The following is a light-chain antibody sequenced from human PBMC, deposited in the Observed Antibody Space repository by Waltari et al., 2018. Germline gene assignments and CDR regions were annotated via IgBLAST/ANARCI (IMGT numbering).Light chain of an antibody. CDR2: DAF. V-gene: IGKV3-11*01. CDR1: QSISDY. CDR3: QQRSGWPPNYT. J-gene: IGKJ2*01. Sequence: EIVLTKSPATLSLSPGERATLSCRASQSISDYIVWYQQRPGQAPRLLIYDAFNRAPGVPARFSVSGSGTDFTLTISSLEPEDFAVYYCQQRSGWPPNYTFGQGTKLEIK.